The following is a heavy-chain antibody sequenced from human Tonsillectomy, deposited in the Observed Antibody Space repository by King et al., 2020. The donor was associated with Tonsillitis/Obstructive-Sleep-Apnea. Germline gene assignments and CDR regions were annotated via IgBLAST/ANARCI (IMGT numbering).Heavy chain of an antibody. D-gene: IGHD1-26*01. CDR1: GGSFSGYY. CDR3: AGRLLLWPWSGRGEYAFDL. Sequence: VQLQQWGAGLLKPSETLSLTCAVYGGSFSGYYWSWIRQSPGKGLEWIGEINHSGSTNYNPSLKSRVIISVDTSQNQFSRKHSTVTAADTAVYYCAGRLLLWPWSGRGEYAFDLGGQGTMVIVSS. CDR2: INHSGST. J-gene: IGHJ3*01. V-gene: IGHV4-34*01.